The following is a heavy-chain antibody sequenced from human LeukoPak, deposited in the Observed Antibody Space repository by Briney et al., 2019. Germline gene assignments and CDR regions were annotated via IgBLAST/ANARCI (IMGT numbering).Heavy chain of an antibody. CDR2: IGGSGAGT. D-gene: IGHD3-22*01. Sequence: GGSLRLSCAVSGITLSNYGMSWVRQAPGKGLEWVAGIGGSGAGTNYADSVKRRFTISRDNSKNTLYLSMNSLRVEDTAVYFCAKRGVVIRVILVGFHKEAYYFDSWGQGALVTVSS. CDR1: GITLSNYG. J-gene: IGHJ4*02. V-gene: IGHV3-23*01. CDR3: AKRGVVIRVILVGFHKEAYYFDS.